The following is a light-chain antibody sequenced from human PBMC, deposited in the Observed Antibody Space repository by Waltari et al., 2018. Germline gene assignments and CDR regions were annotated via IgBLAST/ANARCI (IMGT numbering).Light chain of an antibody. CDR3: SSYTTSSAPGV. V-gene: IGLV2-14*01. CDR1: ASDVGAYDF. CDR2: EVS. J-gene: IGLJ1*01. Sequence: QSALTQPASVSGSPGQSITIPCSGTASDVGAYDFFSCYPQHPGKAPHLIIYEVSNRPSGISNRFSASKSGNTASLTISGLQAEDEADYYCSSYTTSSAPGVFGTGTRVTVL.